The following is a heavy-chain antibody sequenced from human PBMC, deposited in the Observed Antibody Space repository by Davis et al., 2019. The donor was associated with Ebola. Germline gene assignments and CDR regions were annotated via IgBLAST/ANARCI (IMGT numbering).Heavy chain of an antibody. CDR2: INGVGSSR. CDR1: GLSFSDID. Sequence: GESLKISCEVSGLSFSDIDMNWVRQAPGKGLEWVSNINGVGSSRSYADSVRGRFSLSRDNSKNTLYLEMNSPTVEDTAVYYCLGDPNWAFGYWGQGTLVTVSS. J-gene: IGHJ4*02. D-gene: IGHD3-16*01. CDR3: LGDPNWAFGY. V-gene: IGHV3-23*01.